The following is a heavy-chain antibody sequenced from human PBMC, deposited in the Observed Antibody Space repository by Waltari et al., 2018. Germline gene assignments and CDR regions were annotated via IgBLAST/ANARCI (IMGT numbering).Heavy chain of an antibody. J-gene: IGHJ4*02. CDR2: ISYNGAT. CDR1: GSIRSPTFY. CDR3: ARQRTHTGFYGKLPVSYFDV. V-gene: IGHV4-39*01. D-gene: IGHD1-1*01. Sequence: QVQLQQWGAGLVKPSETLSLTCTVSGSIRSPTFYWAWLRQSPGKGLEWITSISYNGATYHNPSLKSRVTVSADSSEDQLFLKLSSVTPTDTAVYFCARQRTHTGFYGKLPVSYFDVWGRGTLVAVSS.